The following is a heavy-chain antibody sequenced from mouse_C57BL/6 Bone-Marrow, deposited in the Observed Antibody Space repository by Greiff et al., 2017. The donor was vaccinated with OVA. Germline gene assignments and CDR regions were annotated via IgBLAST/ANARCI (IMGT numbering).Heavy chain of an antibody. CDR2: ISNLAYSI. J-gene: IGHJ3*01. Sequence: EVQVVESGGGLVQPGGSLKLSCAASGFTFSDYGMAWVRQAPRKGPEWVAFISNLAYSIYYADTVPGRFTISRENAKNTLYLEMSSLRSEDTAMYYCAGSYYSNYGFAYWGQGTLVTVSA. V-gene: IGHV5-15*01. CDR3: AGSYYSNYGFAY. D-gene: IGHD2-5*01. CDR1: GFTFSDYG.